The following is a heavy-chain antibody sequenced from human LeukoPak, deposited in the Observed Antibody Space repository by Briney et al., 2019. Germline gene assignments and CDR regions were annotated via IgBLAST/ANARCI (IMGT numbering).Heavy chain of an antibody. D-gene: IGHD3-10*01. J-gene: IGHJ6*02. CDR3: ARDGSGDYGMDV. V-gene: IGHV3-33*08. CDR2: IWYDGSNK. CDR1: GFTFSSYA. Sequence: GGSLRLSCAASGFTFSSYAMHWVRQAPGKGLEWVAVIWYDGSNKYYADSVKGRFTISRDNSKNTLYLQMNSLRAEDTAVYYCARDGSGDYGMDVWGQGTTVTVSS.